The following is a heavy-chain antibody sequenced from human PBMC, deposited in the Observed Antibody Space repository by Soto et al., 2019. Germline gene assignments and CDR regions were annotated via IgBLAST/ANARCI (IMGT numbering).Heavy chain of an antibody. CDR1: GFMFGSYW. J-gene: IGHJ5*02. CDR2: IKQDGSEK. D-gene: IGHD4-17*01. CDR3: ATLTVTLPNWVDP. Sequence: ELHLVESGGGLVQPGGSLRLSCTASGFMFGSYWMHWVRQAPGKGLEWVAYIKQDGSEKNYVDSVKGRFTISRDNAKNSVYLQMNSLRVEDTAVYYCATLTVTLPNWVDPWGQGTLVTVSS. V-gene: IGHV3-7*01.